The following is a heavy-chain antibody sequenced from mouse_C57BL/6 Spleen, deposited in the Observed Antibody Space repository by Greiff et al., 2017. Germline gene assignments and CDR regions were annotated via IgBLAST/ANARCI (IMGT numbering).Heavy chain of an antibody. V-gene: IGHV2-2*01. CDR3: ARNGGQANWDVRSYFDY. J-gene: IGHJ2*01. CDR2: IGSGGST. CDR1: GFSLISYG. Sequence: QVQLQESGPGLVPPSQSLSITCTVSGFSLISYGVHWFRQSPGKGLEWRGVIGSGGSTDYKAAFISRLSISKDNSKSQVFFKMNSLQADDTAIYYCARNGGQANWDVRSYFDYWGQGTTLTVSS. D-gene: IGHD4-1*01.